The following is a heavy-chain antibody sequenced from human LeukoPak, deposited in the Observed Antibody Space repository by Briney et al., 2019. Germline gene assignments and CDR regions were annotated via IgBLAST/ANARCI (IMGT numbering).Heavy chain of an antibody. V-gene: IGHV4-59*01. CDR3: ARVPSGVLYFDY. Sequence: SETLSLTCTVPGGSIRSYYWSWIRQPPGKGLEWIGYIYYSGSTNYNPSLKSRVTISVDTSKNQFSLKLSSVTAADTAVYYCARVPSGVLYFDYWGQGTLVTVSS. CDR1: GGSIRSYY. J-gene: IGHJ4*02. D-gene: IGHD2-8*01. CDR2: IYYSGST.